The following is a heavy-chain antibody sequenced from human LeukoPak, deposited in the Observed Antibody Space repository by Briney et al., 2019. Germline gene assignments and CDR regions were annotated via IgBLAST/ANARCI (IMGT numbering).Heavy chain of an antibody. Sequence: PGGSLRLSCAAPGFTFSSYGMHWVRQAPGKGLEWVAVIWYDGSNKYYADSVKGRFTISRDNSKNTLYLQMNSLRAEDTAVYYCARSTYCGGDCYAPDYWGQGTPVTVSS. V-gene: IGHV3-33*01. CDR3: ARSTYCGGDCYAPDY. D-gene: IGHD2-21*02. J-gene: IGHJ4*02. CDR2: IWYDGSNK. CDR1: GFTFSSYG.